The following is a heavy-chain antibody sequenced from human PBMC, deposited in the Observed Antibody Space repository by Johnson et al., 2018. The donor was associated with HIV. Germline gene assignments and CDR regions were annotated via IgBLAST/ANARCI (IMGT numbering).Heavy chain of an antibody. V-gene: IGHV3-48*04. D-gene: IGHD1-26*01. CDR3: ARDLNSGNYDPWFER. CDR2: MNADGKTT. J-gene: IGHJ3*01. Sequence: VQLVESGGGLVQPGGSLRLSCAGSGISVTRNYMSWVRQAPGKGLEWVSRMNADGKTTTYADSVKGRFIISRDNAKSSLFLQMNILTAEDTAVYYCARDLNSGNYDPWFERWGQGTMVTVSS. CDR1: GISVTRNY.